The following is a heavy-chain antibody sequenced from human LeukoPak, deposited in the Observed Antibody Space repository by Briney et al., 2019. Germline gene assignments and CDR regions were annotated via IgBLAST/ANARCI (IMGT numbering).Heavy chain of an antibody. CDR3: ARPGGDGYNRPPFDY. D-gene: IGHD5-24*01. J-gene: IGHJ4*02. CDR1: GGSISSSSYY. V-gene: IGHV4-39*01. Sequence: SETLSLTCTVSGGSISSSSYYWGWIRQPPGKGLEWIGSIYYRGSTYYKPSLKSRVTISVDTSKNQFSLRLNSVTAADTAVYYCARPGGDGYNRPPFDYWGQGTLVTVSS. CDR2: IYYRGST.